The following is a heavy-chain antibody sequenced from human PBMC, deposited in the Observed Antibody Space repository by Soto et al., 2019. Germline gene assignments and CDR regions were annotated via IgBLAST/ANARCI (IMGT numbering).Heavy chain of an antibody. Sequence: QVQLVQSGAEVKKPGSSVKVSCKASGGTFSSYAISWVRQAPGQGLEWMGGLIPIFGTANYAQKFQGRVTITADDSTSTAYMELRSLRYEDPAVYYCAREKGLGIAAAGIYGIDVWGQGTTVTVSS. J-gene: IGHJ6*02. V-gene: IGHV1-69*12. CDR1: GGTFSSYA. CDR3: AREKGLGIAAAGIYGIDV. CDR2: LIPIFGTA. D-gene: IGHD6-13*01.